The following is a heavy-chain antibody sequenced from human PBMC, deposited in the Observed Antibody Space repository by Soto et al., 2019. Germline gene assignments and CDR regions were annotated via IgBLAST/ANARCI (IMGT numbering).Heavy chain of an antibody. D-gene: IGHD1-1*01. CDR3: AREGAGMAATFDP. CDR2: IIPIFGTT. J-gene: IGHJ5*02. V-gene: IGHV1-69*01. Sequence: QVQLVQSGAEVKKPGSSVKVSCKASGGTFSSYTMTWVRQAPGQGPEWMGGIIPIFGTTNYAQRFQGRITITADVSTSTAYMGLISLTSEDTAVYYCAREGAGMAATFDPWGQGTLVTVSS. CDR1: GGTFSSYT.